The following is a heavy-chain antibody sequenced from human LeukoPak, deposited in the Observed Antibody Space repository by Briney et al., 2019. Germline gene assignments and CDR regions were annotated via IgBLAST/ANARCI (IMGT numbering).Heavy chain of an antibody. Sequence: GGSLRLSCAASGFTFSGYWMHWVRQAPGKGLVWVSRINSDGSSTSYADSVKDRFTISRDNAKNTLYPQMNSLRVEDTAVYYCVRALMSPSEYWGQGTLVTVSS. V-gene: IGHV3-74*01. J-gene: IGHJ4*02. CDR3: VRALMSPSEY. D-gene: IGHD3-16*01. CDR1: GFTFSGYW. CDR2: INSDGSST.